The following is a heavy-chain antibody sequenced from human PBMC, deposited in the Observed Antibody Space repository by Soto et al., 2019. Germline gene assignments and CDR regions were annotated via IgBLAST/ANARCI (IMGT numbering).Heavy chain of an antibody. D-gene: IGHD3-22*01. CDR2: IWYDGRDK. V-gene: IGHV3-33*01. J-gene: IGHJ4*02. CDR3: VSGYGYFEN. CDR1: GITFSNYG. Sequence: QVQLVESGGGVVQPGRSLRLSCAASGITFSNYGTHWVRQAPGKGLEWVAVIWYDGRDKYYADSVKGRFTISRDNSKNTLYLQMNSLTADDPAVYYCVSGYGYFENWGQGTLVTVSS.